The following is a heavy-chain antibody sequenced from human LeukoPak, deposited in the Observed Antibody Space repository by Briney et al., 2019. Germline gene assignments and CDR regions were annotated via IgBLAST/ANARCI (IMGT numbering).Heavy chain of an antibody. V-gene: IGHV3-23*01. CDR1: GLTFSGYA. CDR3: AKDQTGELWPIFDY. D-gene: IGHD3-16*01. Sequence: GGSLRLSCAASGLTFSGYAMSWVRQAPGKGLEWVSAISGSGGSTYYADSVKGRFTISRDNSKNTLYLQMNSLRAEDTAVYYCAKDQTGELWPIFDYWGQGTLVTVSS. J-gene: IGHJ4*02. CDR2: ISGSGGST.